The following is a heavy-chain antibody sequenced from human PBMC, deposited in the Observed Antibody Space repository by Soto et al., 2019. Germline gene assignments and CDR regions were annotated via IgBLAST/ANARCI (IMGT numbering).Heavy chain of an antibody. CDR2: ISYSGST. D-gene: IGHD1-7*01. CDR3: ARVRAGGENYLFDH. V-gene: IGHV4-30-4*01. J-gene: IGHJ5*02. CDR1: GGSISSGDYY. Sequence: SETLSLTCTVSGGSISSGDYYWSWIRQPPGKGLEWIGFISYSGSTSYNPSLKSRVTISVDTSKNQFSLKLFSVTAADTAVYYCARVRAGGENYLFDHWDQGSLVTVSS.